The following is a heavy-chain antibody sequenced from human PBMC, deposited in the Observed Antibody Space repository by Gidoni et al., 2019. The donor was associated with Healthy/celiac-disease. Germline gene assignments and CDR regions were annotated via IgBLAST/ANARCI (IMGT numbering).Heavy chain of an antibody. CDR1: RVSIRSSY. J-gene: IGHJ3*02. D-gene: IGHD2-2*02. CDR3: ARDPGRYCSSTSCYNNAFDI. V-gene: IGHV4-4*07. Sequence: QVQLQESGPGLVKPSETLSLTCTGSRVSIRSSYWSWIRQPAWKGLEWIGRIYTSGSTNYHPSLKSRVTMSVDTSKNQFSLKLSSVTAADTAVYYGARDPGRYCSSTSCYNNAFDIWGQGTMVTVSS. CDR2: IYTSGST.